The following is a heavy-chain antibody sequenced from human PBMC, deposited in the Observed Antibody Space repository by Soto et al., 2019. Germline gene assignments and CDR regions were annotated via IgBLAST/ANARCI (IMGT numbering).Heavy chain of an antibody. V-gene: IGHV1-69*08. Sequence: QVQLVQSGAEVKKPGSSVKVSCKASGGTFSSYTISWVRQAPGQGLEWMGRIIPTLGIATYAQKFQGRVTITADKSTSTAYMELSSLRSQDTAVYYCARDPSAGDSAGYWGQGTLVTVSS. D-gene: IGHD2-21*01. CDR1: GGTFSSYT. CDR2: IIPTLGIA. CDR3: ARDPSAGDSAGY. J-gene: IGHJ4*02.